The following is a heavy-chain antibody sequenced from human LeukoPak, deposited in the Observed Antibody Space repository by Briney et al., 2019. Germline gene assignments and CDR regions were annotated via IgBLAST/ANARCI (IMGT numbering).Heavy chain of an antibody. CDR3: AKGEDTSGYDGE. CDR2: ISGSGGST. V-gene: IGHV3-23*01. Sequence: GGSLRLSCGASGFNFETYNMHWIRQAPGKGLEWVSAISGSGGSTYYADSVKGRFTISRDNSKNTLYLQMNSLRAEDTAVYYCAKGEDTSGYDGEWGQGTLVTVSS. D-gene: IGHD5-12*01. J-gene: IGHJ4*02. CDR1: GFNFETYN.